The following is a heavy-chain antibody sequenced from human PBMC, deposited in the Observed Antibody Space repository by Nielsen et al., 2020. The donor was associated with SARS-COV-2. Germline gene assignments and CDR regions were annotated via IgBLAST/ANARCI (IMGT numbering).Heavy chain of an antibody. J-gene: IGHJ6*02. CDR3: ATSSPFLGSYYYYGMDV. CDR1: GGSISSSSYY. V-gene: IGHV4-61*05. CDR2: IYYSGST. D-gene: IGHD1-26*01. Sequence: GSLRLSCTVSGGSISSSSYYWGWIRQPPGKGLEWIGYIYYSGSTIYNPSLESRVTISVDTSKTQFSLKLSSVTAADTAVYYCATSSPFLGSYYYYGMDVWGQGTTVTVSS.